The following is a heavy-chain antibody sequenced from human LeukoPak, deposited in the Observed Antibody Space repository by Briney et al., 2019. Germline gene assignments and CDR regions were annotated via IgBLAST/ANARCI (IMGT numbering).Heavy chain of an antibody. Sequence: SQTLSLTCVISGDSVSSINGAWNWIRQSPSRGLEWLGRTYYRSKWYDDYAGSMKGRITISPDTSKNQFSLHLNSVTPEDTAVYYCARGVGTSGWYTFDYWGQGTLVTVSS. CDR2: TYYRSKWYD. CDR1: GDSVSSINGA. CDR3: ARGVGTSGWYTFDY. J-gene: IGHJ4*02. V-gene: IGHV6-1*01. D-gene: IGHD6-19*01.